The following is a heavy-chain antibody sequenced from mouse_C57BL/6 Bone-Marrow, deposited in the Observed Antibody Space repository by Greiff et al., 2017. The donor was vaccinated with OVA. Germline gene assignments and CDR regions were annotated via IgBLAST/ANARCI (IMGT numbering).Heavy chain of an antibody. V-gene: IGHV5-4*01. J-gene: IGHJ3*01. CDR3: ARDRGVFAY. CDR2: ISDGGSYT. CDR1: GFTFSSYA. Sequence: EVKLMESGGGFVKPGGSLKLSCAASGFTFSSYAMSWVRQTPEKRLEWVATISDGGSYTYYPDNVKGRFTISRDNAKNNLYLQMSHLKSEDTAMYYCARDRGVFAYWGQGTLVTVSA.